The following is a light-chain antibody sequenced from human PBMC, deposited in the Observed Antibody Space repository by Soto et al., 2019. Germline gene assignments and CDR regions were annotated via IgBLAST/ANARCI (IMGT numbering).Light chain of an antibody. CDR2: GAS. V-gene: IGKV3-15*01. Sequence: EIVLTQSPGTLSLSPWERATLSCMASQSVSSSYLAWYQQKPGQAPRLLIYGASSRATGIPARFSGSGSGTEFTLTISGLQSGDSAIYFCQQYKSWPITFGQGTRLEI. CDR1: QSVSSSY. J-gene: IGKJ5*01. CDR3: QQYKSWPIT.